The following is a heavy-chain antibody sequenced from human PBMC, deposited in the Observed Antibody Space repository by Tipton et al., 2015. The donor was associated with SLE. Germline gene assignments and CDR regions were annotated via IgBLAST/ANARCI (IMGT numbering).Heavy chain of an antibody. V-gene: IGHV4-4*07. D-gene: IGHD3-22*01. CDR2: IYTGGRT. Sequence: LRLSCTVSGGSIIGYYWSWIRQPAGKGPEWIGRIYTGGRTIHNPSLNSRVTMSLDTSKSQFSLKLSSVTAADTAVYYCARASWGSSGYYSGRYFDYWGQGTLVTVSS. J-gene: IGHJ4*02. CDR1: GGSIIGYY. CDR3: ARASWGSSGYYSGRYFDY.